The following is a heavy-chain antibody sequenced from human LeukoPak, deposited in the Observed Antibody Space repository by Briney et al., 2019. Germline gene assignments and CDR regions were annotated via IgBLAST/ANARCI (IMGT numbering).Heavy chain of an antibody. CDR2: ISASGSNI. Sequence: PGGSLRLSCAASGFPFGSYSMNWVRQAPGKGLEWVSYISASGSNIYYLDSVKGRFTVSRDNAMNSLFLQMDRPRAEDTAVYYCVRVKGTYFDFWGQGTLVTVSS. CDR3: VRVKGTYFDF. V-gene: IGHV3-48*01. J-gene: IGHJ4*02. D-gene: IGHD1-1*01. CDR1: GFPFGSYS.